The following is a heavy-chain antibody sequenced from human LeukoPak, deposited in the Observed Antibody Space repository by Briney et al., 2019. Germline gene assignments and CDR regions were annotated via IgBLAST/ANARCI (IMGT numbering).Heavy chain of an antibody. V-gene: IGHV1-2*02. CDR3: ARTCSGGSCYQDY. CDR2: INPNSGGT. J-gene: IGHJ4*02. Sequence: ASVKVSCKASGYTFTGYYMHWVRQAPGQGLEWMGWINPNSGGTNYAQKFQGRVTMTRDTSISTAYMELRSLRSDDTAVYYCARTCSGGSCYQDYWGQGTLVTVSS. D-gene: IGHD2-15*01. CDR1: GYTFTGYY.